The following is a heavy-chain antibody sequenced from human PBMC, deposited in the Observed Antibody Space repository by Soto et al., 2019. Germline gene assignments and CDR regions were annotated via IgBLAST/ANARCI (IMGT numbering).Heavy chain of an antibody. CDR1: GYTFTSYG. V-gene: IGHV1-18*01. CDR2: ISAYNGNT. CDR3: ARGLGITIIGVVWASYYYGMDV. D-gene: IGHD3-3*01. J-gene: IGHJ6*02. Sequence: ASVKVSCKASGYTFTSYGISWVRQAPGQGPEWMGWISAYNGNTDYAQKLQGRVTMTTDTSTSTAYMELRSLRSDDTAVYYCARGLGITIIGVVWASYYYGMDVWGQGTTVTVSS.